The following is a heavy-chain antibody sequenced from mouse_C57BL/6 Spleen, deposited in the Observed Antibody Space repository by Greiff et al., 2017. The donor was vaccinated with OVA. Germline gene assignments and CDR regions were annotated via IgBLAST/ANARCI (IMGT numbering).Heavy chain of an antibody. CDR1: GFSFTSYG. CDR2: IWSDGST. V-gene: IGHV2-6-1*01. Sequence: VQRVESGPGLVAPSQSLSITCTVSGFSFTSYGVHWVRQPPGKGLEWLVVIWSDGSTTYNSALISRLSISKNNTKSQVFLTMNSLQTDDTAMYYCAKHGDGYYAFDFWGTGTMVTVSS. D-gene: IGHD2-3*01. CDR3: AKHGDGYYAFDF. J-gene: IGHJ1*03.